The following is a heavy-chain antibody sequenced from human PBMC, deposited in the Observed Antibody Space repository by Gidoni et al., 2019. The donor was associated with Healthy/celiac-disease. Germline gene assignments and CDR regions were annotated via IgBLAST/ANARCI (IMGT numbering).Heavy chain of an antibody. CDR3: ARDRRFLEWLLWFDP. J-gene: IGHJ5*02. CDR1: GFTFSSYW. Sequence: EVQLVESGGGLVQPGGSRRLSCAASGFTFSSYWMHWVREAPGKGVVWVSRINSDGSSTSDADSVKGRFTISRDNAKNTLYLQMNSLRAEDTAVYYCARDRRFLEWLLWFDPWGQGTLVTVSS. CDR2: INSDGSST. D-gene: IGHD3-3*01. V-gene: IGHV3-74*01.